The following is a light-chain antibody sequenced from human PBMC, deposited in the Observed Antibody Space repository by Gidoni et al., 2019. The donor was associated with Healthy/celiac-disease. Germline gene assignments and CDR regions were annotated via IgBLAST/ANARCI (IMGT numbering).Light chain of an antibody. J-gene: IGKJ1*01. CDR2: GAS. Sequence: EIVMTQSPATLSVSPGARATLSCRASQRVSSNLAWYQQKPGQAPRLPIYGASPRSTGIPARFSGSGAGKLITLTISSLQSEDFAFYYCQRYNNWWTFGQGTKVEIK. CDR3: QRYNNWWT. V-gene: IGKV3-15*01. CDR1: QRVSSN.